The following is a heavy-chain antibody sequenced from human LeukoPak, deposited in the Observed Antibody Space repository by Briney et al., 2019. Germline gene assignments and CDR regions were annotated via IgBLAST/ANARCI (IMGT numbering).Heavy chain of an antibody. D-gene: IGHD2-2*01. CDR1: GFTFSSYA. Sequence: GGSLRLSCAASGFTFSSYAMSWVRQAPGKGLEWVSAISGSGGSTYYADSVKGRFTISRDNSKNTLYLQMNSLRAEDTAVYYCAKDRGCSTSCYGEPDDAFDIWGQETMVTVSS. CDR2: ISGSGGST. V-gene: IGHV3-23*01. J-gene: IGHJ3*02. CDR3: AKDRGCSTSCYGEPDDAFDI.